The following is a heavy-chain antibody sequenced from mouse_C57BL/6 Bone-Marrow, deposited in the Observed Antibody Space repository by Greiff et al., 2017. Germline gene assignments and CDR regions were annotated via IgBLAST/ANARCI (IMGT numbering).Heavy chain of an antibody. Sequence: VQLQQSGAELARPGASVKLSCKASGYTFTSYGISWVKQRTGQGLEWIGEIYPRSGNTYYNEKFKGKDTLTADKSSSTAYMELRSLTSEDSAVYFCARYDGGYWGQGTTLTVSS. CDR2: IYPRSGNT. D-gene: IGHD2-3*01. J-gene: IGHJ2*01. V-gene: IGHV1-81*01. CDR1: GYTFTSYG. CDR3: ARYDGGY.